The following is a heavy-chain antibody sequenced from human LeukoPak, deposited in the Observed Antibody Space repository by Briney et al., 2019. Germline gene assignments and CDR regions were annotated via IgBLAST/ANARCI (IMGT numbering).Heavy chain of an antibody. CDR3: ASGIAVAGTDY. V-gene: IGHV4-59*09. CDR2: IYNGGST. Sequence: EWIGHIYNGGSTNYSPSLKSRVTISVDTSKNQFSLKLSSVTAADTAVYYCASGIAVAGTDYWGQGTLVTVSS. D-gene: IGHD6-19*01. J-gene: IGHJ4*02.